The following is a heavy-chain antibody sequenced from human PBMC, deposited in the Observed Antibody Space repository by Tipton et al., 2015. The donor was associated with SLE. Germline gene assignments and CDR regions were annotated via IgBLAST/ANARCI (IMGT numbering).Heavy chain of an antibody. V-gene: IGHV3-23*01. D-gene: IGHD6-19*01. Sequence: SLRLSCAASGFTFSSYAMSWVRQAPGKGLEWVSTISNSDDTTYYADSVKGRFTISRDNAKNSLYLQMNSLRAEDTAVYYCARVPLPGIAVAGTGYWGQGTLVTVSS. CDR1: GFTFSSYA. CDR3: ARVPLPGIAVAGTGY. J-gene: IGHJ4*02. CDR2: ISNSDDTT.